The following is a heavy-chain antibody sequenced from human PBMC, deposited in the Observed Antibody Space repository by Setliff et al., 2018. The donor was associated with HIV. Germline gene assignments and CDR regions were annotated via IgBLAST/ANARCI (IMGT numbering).Heavy chain of an antibody. CDR2: IDPGDSDT. CDR1: GYSFTSYW. CDR3: ARQAVDCSGGTCYSTSAFDY. D-gene: IGHD2-15*01. Sequence: PGESLKISCKGSGYSFTSYWIGWVRQMPGKGLEWRGIIDPGDSDTRYSPSFQGQVTISAYKSVRTAYLQWSSLKASDTAMYYCARQAVDCSGGTCYSTSAFDYWGQGTLVTVSS. V-gene: IGHV5-51*01. J-gene: IGHJ4*02.